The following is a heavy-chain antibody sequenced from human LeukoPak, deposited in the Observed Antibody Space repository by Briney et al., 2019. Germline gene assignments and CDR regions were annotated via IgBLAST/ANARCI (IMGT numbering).Heavy chain of an antibody. V-gene: IGHV1-69*05. J-gene: IGHJ6*03. Sequence: SVKVSCKASGGTFSSYAISWVRQAPGQGLEWMGGIIPIFGTANYAQKFQGRVTITTDESTSTAYMELSSLRSEDTAVYYCARTFPGPPCSNSNRVYYYYYYMDVWGKGTTVTVSS. D-gene: IGHD4-11*01. CDR1: GGTFSSYA. CDR2: IIPIFGTA. CDR3: ARTFPGPPCSNSNRVYYYYYYMDV.